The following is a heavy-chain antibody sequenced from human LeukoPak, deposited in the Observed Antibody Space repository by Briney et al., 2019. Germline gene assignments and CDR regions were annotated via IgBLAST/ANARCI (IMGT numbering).Heavy chain of an antibody. J-gene: IGHJ4*02. CDR2: SYHSGST. D-gene: IGHD6-19*01. Sequence: SGTLSLTCAVSGGSITSSKWWTWVRQPPGKGLEWIGESYHSGSTNYIPSLKSRVTISVDTSKNQFSLKLSSVTAADTAVYYCVRENYSSGWYGIIDYWGQGTLVTVSS. V-gene: IGHV4-4*02. CDR3: VRENYSSGWYGIIDY. CDR1: GGSITSSKW.